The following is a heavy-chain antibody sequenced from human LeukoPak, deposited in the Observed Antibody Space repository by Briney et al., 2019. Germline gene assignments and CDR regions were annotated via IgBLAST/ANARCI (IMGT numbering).Heavy chain of an antibody. D-gene: IGHD6-19*01. Sequence: GASLQISCKGSGSIFTSYWIGWVRPLPGKGLEWMGIIYPGDSDTKYSPSFQGQVTISVDKSITTAYLQWTSLKASDTAMYYCARRKQWLYAFDIWGQGTMVTVSS. CDR2: IYPGDSDT. CDR3: ARRKQWLYAFDI. V-gene: IGHV5-51*01. J-gene: IGHJ3*02. CDR1: GSIFTSYW.